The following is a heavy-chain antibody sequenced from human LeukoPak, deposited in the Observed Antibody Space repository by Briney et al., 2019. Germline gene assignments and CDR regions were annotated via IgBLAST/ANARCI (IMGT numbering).Heavy chain of an antibody. CDR1: GFTFSSYS. V-gene: IGHV3-21*01. CDR2: ISSSSSYI. D-gene: IGHD6-19*01. J-gene: IGHJ4*02. Sequence: GGSLGLSCAASGFTFSSYSMNWVRQAPGKGLEWVSSISSSSSYIYYADSVKGRFTISRDNAKNSLYLQMNSLRAEDTAVYYCARDSSGWYEPDYWGQGTLVTVSS. CDR3: ARDSSGWYEPDY.